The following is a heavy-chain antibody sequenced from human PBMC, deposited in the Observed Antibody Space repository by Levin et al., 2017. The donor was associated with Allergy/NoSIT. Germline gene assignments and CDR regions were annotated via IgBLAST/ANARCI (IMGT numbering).Heavy chain of an antibody. J-gene: IGHJ4*02. CDR3: ARAIGGGYGQ. D-gene: IGHD5-18*01. Sequence: SETLSLTCAVYGGSFSGYYWSWIRQPPGKGLEWIGEINHSGSTNYNPSLKSRVTISVDTSKNQFSLKLSSVTAADTAVYYCARAIGGGYGQWGQGTLVTVSS. CDR2: INHSGST. V-gene: IGHV4-34*01. CDR1: GGSFSGYY.